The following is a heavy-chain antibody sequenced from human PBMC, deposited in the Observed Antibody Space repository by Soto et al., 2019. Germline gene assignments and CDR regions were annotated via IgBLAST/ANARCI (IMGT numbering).Heavy chain of an antibody. CDR1: GFTFSSYS. V-gene: IGHV3-48*02. CDR2: ISSSSSTI. D-gene: IGHD3-3*01. Sequence: GGSLRLSCAASGFTFSSYSMNWVRQAPGKGLEWVSYISSSSSTIYYADSVKGRFTISRDNAKNSLYLQMNSLRDEDTAVYYCARDRSLRRDYDFWSVNDAFDIWGQGTIVTGSS. CDR3: ARDRSLRRDYDFWSVNDAFDI. J-gene: IGHJ3*02.